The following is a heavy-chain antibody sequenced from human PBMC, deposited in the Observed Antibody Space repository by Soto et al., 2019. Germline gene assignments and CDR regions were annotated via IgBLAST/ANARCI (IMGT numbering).Heavy chain of an antibody. CDR3: ARDRGGRSGIFDF. V-gene: IGHV4-34*01. CDR1: GGSFSGYY. J-gene: IGHJ4*02. CDR2: INHSGST. D-gene: IGHD3-16*01. Sequence: SETLSLTCAVYGGSFSGYYWSWIRQPPGKGLEWIGEINHSGSTNYNPSLKSRVTISVDTSKNQFSLKLSSVTAADTAVYYCARDRGGRSGIFDFWGQGTQVTVSS.